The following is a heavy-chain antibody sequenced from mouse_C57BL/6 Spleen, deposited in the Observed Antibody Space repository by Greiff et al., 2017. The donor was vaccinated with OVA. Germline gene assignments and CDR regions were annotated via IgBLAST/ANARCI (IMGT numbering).Heavy chain of an antibody. J-gene: IGHJ2*01. CDR2: ISYDGSN. Sequence: EVQLQQSGPGLVKPSQSLSLTCSVTGYSITSGYYWNWIRQFPGNKLEWMGYISYDGSNNYNPSLKNRISITRDTSKNQFFLKLNSVTTEDTATYYCARDDIYFDYWGQGTTLTVSS. CDR3: ARDDIYFDY. CDR1: GYSITSGYY. V-gene: IGHV3-6*01.